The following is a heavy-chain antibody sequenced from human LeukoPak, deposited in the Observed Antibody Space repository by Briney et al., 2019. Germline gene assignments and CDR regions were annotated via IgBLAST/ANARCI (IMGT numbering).Heavy chain of an antibody. D-gene: IGHD5-12*01. CDR1: GFTVSSNY. J-gene: IGHJ5*02. CDR3: ARGIGAYEPDWFDP. CDR2: ISSSSSYI. Sequence: PGGSLRLSCAASGFTVSSNYMSWVRQAPGKGLEWVSSISSSSSYIYYADSVKGRFTISRDNAKNSLYLQMNSLRAEDTAVYYCARGIGAYEPDWFDPWGQGTLVTVSS. V-gene: IGHV3-21*01.